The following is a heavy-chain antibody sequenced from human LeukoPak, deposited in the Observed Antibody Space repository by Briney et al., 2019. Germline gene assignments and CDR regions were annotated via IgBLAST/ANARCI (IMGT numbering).Heavy chain of an antibody. Sequence: SETLSLTCAVYGGSFSGYYWSWIRQPPGKGLEWIGEISHRGRTYYNLSLKSRVTISIDTSKNQFSLKVNSVSAADTAVYYCARDPRHLDYWGQGTLVTVSS. CDR1: GGSFSGYY. J-gene: IGHJ4*02. CDR3: ARDPRHLDY. V-gene: IGHV4-34*01. CDR2: ISHRGRT.